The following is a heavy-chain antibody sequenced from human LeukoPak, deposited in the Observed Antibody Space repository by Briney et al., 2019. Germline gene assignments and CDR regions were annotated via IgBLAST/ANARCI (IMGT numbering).Heavy chain of an antibody. CDR3: ARRRGYSYGWVAFDI. J-gene: IGHJ3*02. Sequence: GESLKISCKGSGYSFTSYWIGWVRQMPGKGLEWMGIIYPGDSDTRYSPSFQGQVTISADKSISTAYLQWSSLKASDTAMYYCARRRGYSYGWVAFDIWGQGTTVTVSS. V-gene: IGHV5-51*01. D-gene: IGHD5-18*01. CDR1: GYSFTSYW. CDR2: IYPGDSDT.